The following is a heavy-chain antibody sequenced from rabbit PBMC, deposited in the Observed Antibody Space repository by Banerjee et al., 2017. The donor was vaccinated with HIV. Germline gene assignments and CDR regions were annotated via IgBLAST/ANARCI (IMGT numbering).Heavy chain of an antibody. CDR2: IYAGKGST. Sequence: QLKETGGGLVQPGGSLTLSCKASGFDFSSYYMSWVRQAPGKGLEWIGIIYAGKGSTDYASWVNGRFTISSDNAQNTVDLQMNSLTAADTATYFCARGDDYGDYDLLGFNLWGPGTLVTVS. CDR3: ARGDDYGDYDLLGFNL. CDR1: GFDFSSYY. V-gene: IGHV1S7*01. J-gene: IGHJ4*01. D-gene: IGHD2-1*01.